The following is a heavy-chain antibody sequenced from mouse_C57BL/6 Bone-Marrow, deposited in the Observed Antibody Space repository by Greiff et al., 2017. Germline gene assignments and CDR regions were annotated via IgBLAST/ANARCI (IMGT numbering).Heavy chain of an antibody. CDR2: FYPGNSDT. J-gene: IGHJ3*01. CDR1: GYTFTSYW. V-gene: IGHV1-5*01. CDR3: GYDSYYDWVWFAY. Sequence: EVKLQESGTVLARPGASVKMSCKTSGYTFTSYWMHWVQQRPGQGLEWIGAFYPGNSDTSYNQKFKGKAKLTAVTSASTAYMELSSLTNEDSAVYYCGYDSYYDWVWFAYWGQGTLVTVSA. D-gene: IGHD2-3*01.